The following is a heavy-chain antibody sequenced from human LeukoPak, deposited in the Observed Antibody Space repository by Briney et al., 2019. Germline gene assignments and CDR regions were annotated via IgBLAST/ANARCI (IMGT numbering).Heavy chain of an antibody. CDR3: ARDRGYCSGGSCMHGMDV. D-gene: IGHD2-15*01. CDR1: GYTFTGYY. V-gene: IGHV1-2*04. CDR2: INPNSGGT. J-gene: IGHJ6*04. Sequence: ASVRVSCKASGYTFTGYYMHWVRQAPGQGLEWMGWINPNSGGTNYAQKFQGWVTMTRDTSISTAYMELSRLRSDDTAVYYCARDRGYCSGGSCMHGMDVWGKGTTVTVSS.